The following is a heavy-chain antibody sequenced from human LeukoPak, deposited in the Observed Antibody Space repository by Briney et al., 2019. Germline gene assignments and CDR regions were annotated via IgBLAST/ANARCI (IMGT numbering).Heavy chain of an antibody. Sequence: GGSLRLSCTASGFTFTSYWMSWIRQAPGKGLEWVASIKQDESEKYYVDSVKGRFPISRDNAKNSLYLQMNSLRAEDTAVYYCARGPVTPYWGQGTLATVSS. D-gene: IGHD4-17*01. CDR3: ARGPVTPY. V-gene: IGHV3-7*01. CDR1: GFTFTSYW. J-gene: IGHJ4*02. CDR2: IKQDESEK.